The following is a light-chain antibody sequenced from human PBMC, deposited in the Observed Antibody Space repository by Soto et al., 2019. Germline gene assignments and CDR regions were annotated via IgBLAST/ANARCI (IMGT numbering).Light chain of an antibody. Sequence: QSVLTQTPSASGAPGQSVTISCSGSNSNMGRNYVYWYQQVPGTAPKLLMYPNDVRPSGVPDRFTGSKSGTSASLAISGLRSEDEADYYCAVWDNSLNGVAFGGGTKLTVL. CDR3: AVWDNSLNGVA. CDR1: NSNMGRNY. CDR2: PND. J-gene: IGLJ2*01. V-gene: IGLV1-47*01.